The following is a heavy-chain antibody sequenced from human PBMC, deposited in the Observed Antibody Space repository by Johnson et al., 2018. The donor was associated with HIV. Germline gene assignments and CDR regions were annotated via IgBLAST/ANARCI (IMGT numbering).Heavy chain of an antibody. CDR2: INWNGGST. Sequence: VQLVESGGGVVRPGGSLRLSCATSGFTFDDYGMSWVRQVPGKGLEWVSGINWNGGSTGYGDSVKGRFTVSRDNAKNSLYLQMNSLRAEDTAFYYCARDSSSWYEGAFDIWGQGTMVTVSS. V-gene: IGHV3-20*04. CDR3: ARDSSSWYEGAFDI. J-gene: IGHJ3*02. CDR1: GFTFDDYG. D-gene: IGHD6-13*01.